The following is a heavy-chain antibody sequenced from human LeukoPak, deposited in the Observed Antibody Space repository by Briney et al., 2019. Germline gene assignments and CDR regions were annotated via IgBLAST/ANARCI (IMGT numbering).Heavy chain of an antibody. J-gene: IGHJ4*02. CDR2: INPNSGGT. V-gene: IGHV1-2*02. CDR3: ARLGLYDYVSGDY. D-gene: IGHD3-16*01. Sequence: ASVKVSCKASGGTFSSYAISWVRQAPGQGLEWMGWINPNSGGTNYAQKFQGRVTMTRDTSISTAYMELSRLRSDDTAVYYCARLGLYDYVSGDYWGQGTLVTVSS. CDR1: GGTFSSYA.